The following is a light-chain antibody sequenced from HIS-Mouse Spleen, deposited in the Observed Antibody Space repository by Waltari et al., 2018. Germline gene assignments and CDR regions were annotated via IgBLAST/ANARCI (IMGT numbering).Light chain of an antibody. CDR1: ALPKQY. CDR3: QSADSSGTRV. V-gene: IGLV3-25*03. CDR2: KDS. Sequence: SYELTQPPSMSVSPGQTARITCSGDALPKQYAYWYQQKPGQAPVLVIYKDSERPSGIPERFSGSSSGTTVTLTISGVQAEDEADYYCQSADSSGTRVFGGGTKLTVL. J-gene: IGLJ3*02.